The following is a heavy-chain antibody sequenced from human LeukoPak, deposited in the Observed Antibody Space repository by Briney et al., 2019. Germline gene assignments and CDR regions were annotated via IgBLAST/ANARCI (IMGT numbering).Heavy chain of an antibody. Sequence: SVRVSCKASGGTFSSYAISWVRQAPGQGLEWMGGIIPIFGTANYAQKFQGRVTITADESTSTAYMELSSLRSEDTTVYYCARGEQFLEWLFGYWGQGTLVTVSS. D-gene: IGHD3-3*01. CDR3: ARGEQFLEWLFGY. CDR2: IIPIFGTA. J-gene: IGHJ4*02. CDR1: GGTFSSYA. V-gene: IGHV1-69*01.